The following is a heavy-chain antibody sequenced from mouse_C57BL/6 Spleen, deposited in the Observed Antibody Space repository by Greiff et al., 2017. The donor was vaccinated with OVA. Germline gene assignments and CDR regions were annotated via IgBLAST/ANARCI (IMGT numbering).Heavy chain of an antibody. CDR1: GYTFTSYW. V-gene: IGHV1-50*01. D-gene: IGHD1-1*01. J-gene: IGHJ4*01. CDR2: IDPSDSYT. Sequence: QVQLQQSGAELVKPGASVKLSCKASGYTFTSYWMQWVKQRPGQGLEWIGEIDPSDSYTNYNQKFKGKATLTVDTSSSTAYMQLSSLTSEDSAVYYCARGGTTVVALYAMDYWGQGTSVTVSS. CDR3: ARGGTTVVALYAMDY.